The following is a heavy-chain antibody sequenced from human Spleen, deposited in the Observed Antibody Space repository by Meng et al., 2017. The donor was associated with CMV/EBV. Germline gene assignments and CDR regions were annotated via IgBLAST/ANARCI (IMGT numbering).Heavy chain of an antibody. Sequence: ASGFTFISYAMHWVRQAPGKGLGWVAVISYDGNNKYYANSVKGRFTISRDNSKNTLYLQMNSLRAEDTAVYYCARDRGRRSSSLGYWGQGTLVTVSS. V-gene: IGHV3-30*04. D-gene: IGHD6-13*01. CDR2: ISYDGNNK. CDR3: ARDRGRRSSSLGY. J-gene: IGHJ4*02. CDR1: GFTFISYA.